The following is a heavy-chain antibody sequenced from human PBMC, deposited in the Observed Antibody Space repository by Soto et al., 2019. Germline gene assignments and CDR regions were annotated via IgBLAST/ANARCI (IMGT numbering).Heavy chain of an antibody. CDR2: ISSSSSYT. Sequence: QVQLVESGGGLVKPGGSLRLSCAASGFTFSDYYMSWIRQAPGKGLEWFSYISSSSSYTNYADSVKGRFTISRDNAKNSLYLQMNSLRAEDTAVYYCARAPYYYDSSGYHSVYYFDYWGQGTLVTVSS. V-gene: IGHV3-11*06. D-gene: IGHD3-22*01. CDR1: GFTFSDYY. CDR3: ARAPYYYDSSGYHSVYYFDY. J-gene: IGHJ4*02.